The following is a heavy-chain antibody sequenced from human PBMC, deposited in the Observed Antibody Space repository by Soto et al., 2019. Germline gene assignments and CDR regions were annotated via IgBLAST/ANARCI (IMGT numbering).Heavy chain of an antibody. CDR3: ARLGTVRTYFDY. Sequence: QVHLVQSGAEVKKPGASVKVSCKASGYIFSSYAVTWVRQAPGQGLEWMGWNSAYTGDTNYTQNLRDRVTMTTDTSTNTAYMELRDLRYDDTAVYYCARLGTVRTYFDYWGQGTLITVSS. CDR2: NSAYTGDT. CDR1: GYIFSSYA. J-gene: IGHJ4*02. D-gene: IGHD4-17*01. V-gene: IGHV1-18*01.